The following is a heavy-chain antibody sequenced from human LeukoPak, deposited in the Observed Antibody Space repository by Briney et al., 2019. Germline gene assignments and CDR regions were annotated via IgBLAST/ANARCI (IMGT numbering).Heavy chain of an antibody. V-gene: IGHV1-46*01. D-gene: IGHD2-2*01. CDR3: ARSFGRPDYYYYGMDV. J-gene: IGHJ6*02. CDR2: INPSGGST. Sequence: GASVKVSCKVSGYTFTSYYMHWVRQAPGQGLEWMGIINPSGGSTSYAQKFQGRVTMTRDTSTSTVYMELSSLRSEDTAVYYCARSFGRPDYYYYGMDVWGQGTTVTVSS. CDR1: GYTFTSYY.